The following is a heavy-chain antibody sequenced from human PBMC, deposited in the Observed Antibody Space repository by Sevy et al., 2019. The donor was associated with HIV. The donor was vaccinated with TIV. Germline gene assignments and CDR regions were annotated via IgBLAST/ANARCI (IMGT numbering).Heavy chain of an antibody. J-gene: IGHJ3*02. CDR3: ARGVYYYDSSAYFAFDI. CDR1: GFTFNNFW. D-gene: IGHD3-22*01. CDR2: IKPDGSEK. V-gene: IGHV3-7*01. Sequence: GGSLRLSCVASGFTFNNFWMAWVRQAPGKGLEWFANIKPDGSEKYYVDSVKGRFTISRDNAKNSLYLQMNSLRAEDTAVYYCARGVYYYDSSAYFAFDIWGRGTMVTVSS.